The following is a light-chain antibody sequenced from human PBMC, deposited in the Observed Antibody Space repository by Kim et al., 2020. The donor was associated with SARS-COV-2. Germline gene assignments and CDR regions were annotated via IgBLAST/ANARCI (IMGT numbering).Light chain of an antibody. V-gene: IGKV3-15*01. CDR1: QSVSSN. Sequence: EIVMTQSPATLSVSPGERATLSCRASQSVSSNLAWYQQKPGQAPRLLIYGASTRATGIPARFSGSGCGTEFTLTISSLQSEDFAVYYCQQYNNWPYTFGQGTKLEI. J-gene: IGKJ2*01. CDR3: QQYNNWPYT. CDR2: GAS.